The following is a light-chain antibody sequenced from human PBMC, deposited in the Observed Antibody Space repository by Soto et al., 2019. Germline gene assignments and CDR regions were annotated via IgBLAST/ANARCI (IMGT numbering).Light chain of an antibody. CDR3: QQSYSTLRT. CDR1: QGIRND. CDR2: AAS. J-gene: IGKJ1*01. Sequence: IQMTHSPSSLSASVLYRVTITFLSGQGIRNDLGWYQQKPGKAPKLLIYAASSLQSGVPSRFSGSGSGTDFTLTISSLQPEDFATYYCQQSYSTLRTFGQGTKVDIK. V-gene: IGKV1-6*01.